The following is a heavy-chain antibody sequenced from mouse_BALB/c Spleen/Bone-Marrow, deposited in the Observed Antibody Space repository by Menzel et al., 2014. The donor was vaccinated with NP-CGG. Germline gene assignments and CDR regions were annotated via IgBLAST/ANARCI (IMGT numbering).Heavy chain of an antibody. Sequence: QVQLKESGAELVKPGASVKLSCKVSGYTFTSYWMHWVKQRPGQGLEWIGEINPSNGRTNYNEKFKSKATLTVDKSSSTAYMQLSSLTSEDSAVYYCALYYYGSLDYWGQGTTLTVSS. CDR3: ALYYYGSLDY. V-gene: IGHV1S81*02. J-gene: IGHJ2*01. D-gene: IGHD1-1*01. CDR2: INPSNGRT. CDR1: GYTFTSYW.